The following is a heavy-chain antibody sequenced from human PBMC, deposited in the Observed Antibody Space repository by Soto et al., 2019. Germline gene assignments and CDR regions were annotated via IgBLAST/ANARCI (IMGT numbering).Heavy chain of an antibody. CDR3: ASGIFGSGSANDS. D-gene: IGHD3-10*01. J-gene: IGHJ4*02. CDR1: GFTFSGSW. CDR2: INDDGSAT. V-gene: IGHV3-74*01. Sequence: EVQLVESGGGLVQPGGSLRLSCAASGFTFSGSWMHWVRQAPGKGLIWVSRINDDGSATSYADFVKGRFTISRDNAKDTLFLQMNGLRAEDTAVYYCASGIFGSGSANDSWGQGTLVTVSS.